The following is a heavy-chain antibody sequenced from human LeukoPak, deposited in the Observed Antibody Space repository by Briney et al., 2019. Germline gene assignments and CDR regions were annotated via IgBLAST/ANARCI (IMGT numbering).Heavy chain of an antibody. CDR1: GASFSSYG. Sequence: SVKVSCKASGASFSSYGISWVRQAPGHGLEWMGGIIPMLGRSNYAQKFQGRVTISTDESTSTAYMEMSSLRSGDTAVYYCAREDHTANNWFDPWGQGTLVTVSS. V-gene: IGHV1-69*05. D-gene: IGHD5-18*01. J-gene: IGHJ5*02. CDR3: AREDHTANNWFDP. CDR2: IIPMLGRS.